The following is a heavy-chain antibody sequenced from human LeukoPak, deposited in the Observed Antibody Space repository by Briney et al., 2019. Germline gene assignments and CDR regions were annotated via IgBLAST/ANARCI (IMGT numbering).Heavy chain of an antibody. J-gene: IGHJ6*03. CDR1: GYSISSGYY. CDR3: ARADRNYYYYYMDV. Sequence: PSETLSLTCAVPGYSISSGYYWGWIRQPPGKGLEWIGSIYHSGSTYYNPSLKSRVTISVDTSKNQFSLKLSSVTAADTAVYYCARADRNYYYYYMDVWGKGTTVTVSS. V-gene: IGHV4-38-2*01. CDR2: IYHSGST.